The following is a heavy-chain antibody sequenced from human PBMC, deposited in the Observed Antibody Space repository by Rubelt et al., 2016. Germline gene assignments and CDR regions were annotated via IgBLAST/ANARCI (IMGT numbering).Heavy chain of an antibody. Sequence: QVQLQQWGAGLLKPSETLSLTCAVYGGSFSGYYWSWIRQAPGKGLEWIGEINHSGSTNYNPSLKSRVAISVDTSKNQFPLKLTSVTAADTAVYYCAMVQDPRYNWFDPWGQGALVTVSS. CDR2: INHSGST. V-gene: IGHV4-34*01. J-gene: IGHJ5*02. CDR1: GGSFSGYY. CDR3: AMVQDPRYNWFDP.